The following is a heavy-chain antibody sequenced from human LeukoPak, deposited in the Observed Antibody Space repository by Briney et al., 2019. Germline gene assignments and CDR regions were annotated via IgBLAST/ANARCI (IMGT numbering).Heavy chain of an antibody. CDR2: INPNSGGT. CDR3: ARDLVPAAVFY. J-gene: IGHJ4*02. Sequence: ASVKVSCKASGYTFTGFYIHWVRQAPGQGLEWMGWINPNSGGTNYAQKFQGRVTMTRDTSISTAYMELSRLRSDDTAVYYCARDLVPAAVFYWGQGTLVTVSS. CDR1: GYTFTGFY. V-gene: IGHV1-2*02. D-gene: IGHD6-13*01.